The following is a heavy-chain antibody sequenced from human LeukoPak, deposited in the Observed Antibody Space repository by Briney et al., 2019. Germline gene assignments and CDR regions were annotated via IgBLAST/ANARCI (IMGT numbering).Heavy chain of an antibody. CDR1: GGSISNYY. CDR2: IYYSGST. J-gene: IGHJ4*02. Sequence: SETLSLTCTVSGGSISNYYWSWIRQPPGKGLEWIGSIYYSGSTYYNPSLMSRVTISVDASKNQFSLKLSSVTAADTAVYYCTRAPDIAGAGYYFDYWGQGSLVTVSS. V-gene: IGHV4-39*07. CDR3: TRAPDIAGAGYYFDY. D-gene: IGHD6-13*01.